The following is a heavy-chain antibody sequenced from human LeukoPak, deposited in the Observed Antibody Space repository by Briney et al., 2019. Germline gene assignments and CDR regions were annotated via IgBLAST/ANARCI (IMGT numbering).Heavy chain of an antibody. J-gene: IGHJ6*02. CDR1: GYTLTELS. CDR3: ATLSGGSGDYYYGMDV. V-gene: IGHV1-24*01. D-gene: IGHD6-25*01. CDR2: SGPEDGET. Sequence: ASLKVSCKVSGYTLTELSMHWVRQAPGKGLEWMGGSGPEDGETIYAQKFQGRVTMTEDTSTDTAYMELSSLRSEDTAVYYCATLSGGSGDYYYGMDVWGQGTTVTVSS.